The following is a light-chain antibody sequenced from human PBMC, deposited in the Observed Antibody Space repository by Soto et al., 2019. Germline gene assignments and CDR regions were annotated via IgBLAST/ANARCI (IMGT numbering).Light chain of an antibody. CDR3: SSYTSSSTPV. J-gene: IGLJ2*01. CDR2: DVS. V-gene: IGLV2-14*01. Sequence: QSVLTQPASVSGSPGQSITISCTGTSSEVGGNNYVSWYQQHPDKAPKLMIYDVSNRPSGVSNRFSGSKSGNTASLAISGLQAEDEAEYYCSSYTSSSTPVFGGGTKLTVL. CDR1: SSEVGGNNY.